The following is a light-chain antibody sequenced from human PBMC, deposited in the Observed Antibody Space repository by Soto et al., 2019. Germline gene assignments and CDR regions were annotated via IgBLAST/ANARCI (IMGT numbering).Light chain of an antibody. V-gene: IGLV2-14*01. CDR1: SRDVGGYNY. CDR3: SSYASTSTVL. Sequence: QSALTQPASVSGSPGQSITISCTGTSRDVGGYNYVSWYQQHPGKAPKLMIYEVSNRPSGVSNRFSGSKSGNTASLTISGLQGDDEADYYCSSYASTSTVLFGGGTKLTVL. J-gene: IGLJ2*01. CDR2: EVS.